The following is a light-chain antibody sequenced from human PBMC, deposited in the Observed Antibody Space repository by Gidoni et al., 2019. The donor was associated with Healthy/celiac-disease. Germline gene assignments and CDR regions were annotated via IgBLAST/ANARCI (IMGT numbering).Light chain of an antibody. CDR1: QSISSY. V-gene: IGKV1-39*01. J-gene: IGKJ3*01. CDR3: QQSYSTLIFT. CDR2: AAS. Sequence: DIQMTQSPSSLSASVGDRVTITCRASQSISSYLNWYQQKPGKAPKLLIYAASILQSGVPSRFSGSGSGTDFTLTISSLQPEDFATYYCQQSYSTLIFTFGPGTKVEIK.